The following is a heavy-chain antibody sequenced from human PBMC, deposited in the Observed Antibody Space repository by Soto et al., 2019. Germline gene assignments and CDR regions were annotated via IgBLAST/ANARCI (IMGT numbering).Heavy chain of an antibody. CDR3: ARDRDIVVVPAAIKANWFDP. Sequence: QVQLVQSGAEVKKPGSSVKVSCKASGGTFSSYAISWVRQAPGQGLEWMGGIIPIFGTANYAQKFQGRVTITADESTSTAYMELSSRRSEDTAVYYCARDRDIVVVPAAIKANWFDPWGQGTLVTVSS. V-gene: IGHV1-69*01. D-gene: IGHD2-2*02. CDR1: GGTFSSYA. CDR2: IIPIFGTA. J-gene: IGHJ5*02.